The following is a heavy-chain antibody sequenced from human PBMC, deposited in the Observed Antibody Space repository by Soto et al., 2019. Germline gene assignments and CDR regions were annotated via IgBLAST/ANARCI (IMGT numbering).Heavy chain of an antibody. D-gene: IGHD2-2*02. CDR1: GASIYTYY. V-gene: IGHV4-59*12. CDR3: ARGVNIVVVPAAIGMNWFDP. CDR2: IYHSGST. Sequence: SETLSLTCNVSGASIYTYYWNWIRQPPGKGLEWIGYIYHSGSTYYNPSLKSRVTISVDRSKNQFSLKLSSVAAADTAVYYCARGVNIVVVPAAIGMNWFDPWGQGTLVTVSS. J-gene: IGHJ5*02.